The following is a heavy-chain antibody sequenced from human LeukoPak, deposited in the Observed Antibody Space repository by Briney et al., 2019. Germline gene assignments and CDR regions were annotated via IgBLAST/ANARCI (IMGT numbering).Heavy chain of an antibody. CDR1: GFTFSSYG. D-gene: IGHD2-15*01. CDR3: ARDRDGYCSGGSCSINWFDP. V-gene: IGHV3-30*02. Sequence: GGSLRLSCAASGFTFSSYGMHWVRQAPGKGLEWVAFIRYDGSNKYYADSVKGRFTISRDNSKNTPYLQMNSLRAEDTAVYYCARDRDGYCSGGSCSINWFDPWGQGTLVTVSS. J-gene: IGHJ5*02. CDR2: IRYDGSNK.